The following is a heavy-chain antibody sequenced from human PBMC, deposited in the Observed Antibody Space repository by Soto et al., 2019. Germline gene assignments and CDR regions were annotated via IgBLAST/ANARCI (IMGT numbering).Heavy chain of an antibody. Sequence: NPSETLSLTCAVSGGSISSGGYSWSWIRQPPGKGLEWIGYIYHSGSTYYNPSLKSRVTISVDRSKNQFSLKLSSVTAADTAVYYCARSNGVYCSSTSCYRGSWFDPWGQGTLVTVSS. V-gene: IGHV4-30-2*01. CDR3: ARSNGVYCSSTSCYRGSWFDP. D-gene: IGHD2-2*02. J-gene: IGHJ5*02. CDR1: GGSISSGGYS. CDR2: IYHSGST.